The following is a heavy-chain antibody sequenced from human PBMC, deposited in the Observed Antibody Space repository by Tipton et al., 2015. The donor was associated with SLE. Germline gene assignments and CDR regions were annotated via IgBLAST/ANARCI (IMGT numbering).Heavy chain of an antibody. CDR3: ARHHYYYGMDV. J-gene: IGHJ6*02. V-gene: IGHV5-51*01. CDR2: IYPGDFDT. Sequence: QLVQSGAEVKKPVESLKISCKGSGYTFDTYWIGWVRQMPGKGLEWMGIIYPGDFDTRYSPSFQGQVTISADKSLSTAYLQWSSLKASDTAMYYCARHHYYYGMDVWGQGTTVTVSS. CDR1: GYTFDTYW.